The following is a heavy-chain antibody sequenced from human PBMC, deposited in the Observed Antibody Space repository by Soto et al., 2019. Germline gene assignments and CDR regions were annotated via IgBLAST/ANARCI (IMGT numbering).Heavy chain of an antibody. CDR3: AADRTAVTTDDYYYGMDV. Sequence: QMQLVQSGPEVKKPGTSVKVSCKASGFTFTSSAVQWVRQARGQRLEWIGWIVVGSGNTNYAQKFQERVTITRDMSTSKAYRELSSLRPEDTAVYYCAADRTAVTTDDYYYGMDVWGQGPTVTVSS. D-gene: IGHD4-4*01. V-gene: IGHV1-58*01. J-gene: IGHJ6*02. CDR2: IVVGSGNT. CDR1: GFTFTSSA.